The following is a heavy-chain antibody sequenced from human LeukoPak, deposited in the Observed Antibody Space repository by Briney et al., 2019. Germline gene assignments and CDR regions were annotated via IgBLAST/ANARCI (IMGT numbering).Heavy chain of an antibody. D-gene: IGHD3-22*01. CDR2: ISYDGSNK. V-gene: IGHV3-30*04. Sequence: GGSLRLSCAASGFTFSSYAMHWVRQAPGKGLEWVAVISYDGSNKYYADSVKGRLTISRDNSKNTLYLQMNSLRAEDTAVYYCAVLTYYYDSSFDYWGQGTLVTVSS. CDR3: AVLTYYYDSSFDY. J-gene: IGHJ4*02. CDR1: GFTFSSYA.